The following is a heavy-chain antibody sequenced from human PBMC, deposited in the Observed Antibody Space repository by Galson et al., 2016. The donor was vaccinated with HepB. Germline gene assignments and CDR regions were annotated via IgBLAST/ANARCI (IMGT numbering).Heavy chain of an antibody. CDR2: IYHSGNT. Sequence: SETLSLTCAVSGGSISSRNWWSWVRQPPGKGLEWVGEIYHSGNTNYNPSLKSRVTISVDKSKNQFSLKLTSVTAADTAVYYCARVTSAGHFEYWGQGTRVTVSS. CDR3: ARVTSAGHFEY. V-gene: IGHV4-4*02. J-gene: IGHJ4*02. D-gene: IGHD6-13*01. CDR1: GGSISSRNW.